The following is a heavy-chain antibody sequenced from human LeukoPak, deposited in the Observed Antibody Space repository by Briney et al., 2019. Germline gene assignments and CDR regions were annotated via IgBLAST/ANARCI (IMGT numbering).Heavy chain of an antibody. J-gene: IGHJ4*02. V-gene: IGHV3-7*01. Sequence: GRSLRLSCAGSGFTFSSYWMSWVRQAPGKGLEWVANIKQDGSEKYYVDSVKGRFTISRDNAKNSLYLQMNSLRAEDTAVYYCANGGYGAYYFDYWGQGTLVTVSS. CDR1: GFTFSSYW. CDR3: ANGGYGAYYFDY. D-gene: IGHD5-12*01. CDR2: IKQDGSEK.